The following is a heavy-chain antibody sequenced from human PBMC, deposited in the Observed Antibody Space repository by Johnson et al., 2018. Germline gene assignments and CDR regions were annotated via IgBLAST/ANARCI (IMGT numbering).Heavy chain of an antibody. CDR2: IYYSGTT. Sequence: QVQLQEAGPGLVKPSETLSLTCTVSGGSISSYYCRCIRQPPGKGLEWIGYIYYSGTTNYNPSLKSRVTISVDTSKKQFSLKLSSVTAADTAVYYCASNYDILTGYPYGMDVWGQGTTVTVSS. CDR3: ASNYDILTGYPYGMDV. J-gene: IGHJ6*02. CDR1: GGSISSYY. D-gene: IGHD3-9*01. V-gene: IGHV4-59*01.